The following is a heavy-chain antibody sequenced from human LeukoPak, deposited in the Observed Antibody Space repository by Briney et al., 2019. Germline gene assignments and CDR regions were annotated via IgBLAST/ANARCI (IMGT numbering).Heavy chain of an antibody. CDR1: EFTFSDAW. Sequence: GGSLRLSCAASEFTFSDAWMNWVRQAPGKGLEWVSRIISKTDGGTTDYAAPVKGRFTISRDDSKNTLFLQMSSLKTEDTAVYYCAKYSSGSFDYWGQGTLVTVSS. V-gene: IGHV3-15*01. CDR2: IISKTDGGTT. CDR3: AKYSSGSFDY. D-gene: IGHD6-19*01. J-gene: IGHJ4*02.